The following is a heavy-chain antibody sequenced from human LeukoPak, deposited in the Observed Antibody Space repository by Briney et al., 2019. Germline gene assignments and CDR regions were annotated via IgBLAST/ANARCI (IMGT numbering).Heavy chain of an antibody. CDR1: GGSISSGSYY. CDR3: ARDVGARLSGF. CDR2: IYTSGST. D-gene: IGHD6-6*01. Sequence: SETLSLTCTVSGGSISSGSYYWSWIRQPAGKGLEWIGRIYTSGSTNYNPSLKSRVTISVDKSKNQFSLILSSVTAADTAVYYCARDVGARLSGFWGQGTLVTVSS. V-gene: IGHV4-61*02. J-gene: IGHJ4*02.